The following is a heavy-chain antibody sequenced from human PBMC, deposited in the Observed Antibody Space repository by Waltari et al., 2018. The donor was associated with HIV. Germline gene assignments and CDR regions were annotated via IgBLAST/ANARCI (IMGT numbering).Heavy chain of an antibody. CDR2: IHPSGTT. CDR3: ARRISVSVANWLDP. D-gene: IGHD6-19*01. Sequence: QVQLQESGSGLVKPSGTLSLTCTASGGSISTYNWWTWVRRPPGRGLEWIGEIHPSGTTNYIPSLKSRVTISIDKSRNQFSLKLTSVTAADTAVYYCARRISVSVANWLDPWGQGVLVTVSS. V-gene: IGHV4-4*02. CDR1: GGSISTYNW. J-gene: IGHJ5*02.